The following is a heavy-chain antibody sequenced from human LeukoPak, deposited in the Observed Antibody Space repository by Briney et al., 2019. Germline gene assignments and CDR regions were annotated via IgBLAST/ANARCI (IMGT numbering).Heavy chain of an antibody. CDR1: GYTFTGYY. V-gene: IGHV1-2*02. Sequence: ASVKVSCKASGYTFTGYYMHWVRQAPGQGLEWMGWINPNSGDTHYAQKFQGRVTMTRDTSITTACMDLSRLRSDDTAVYYCARVRSNYDFWSGYSHAFDIWGQGTMVTVSS. D-gene: IGHD3-3*01. CDR3: ARVRSNYDFWSGYSHAFDI. CDR2: INPNSGDT. J-gene: IGHJ3*02.